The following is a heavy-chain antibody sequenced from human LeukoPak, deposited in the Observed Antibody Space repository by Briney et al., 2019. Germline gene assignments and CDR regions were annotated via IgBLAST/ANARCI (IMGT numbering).Heavy chain of an antibody. V-gene: IGHV3-23*01. J-gene: IGHJ4*02. Sequence: GGSLRLSCEGSGFIFSKYAMNWVRHAPGKGLEWVSAISATGASTYYIDSVKGRFTISRDNSNNTLYLQMNSLRAEDTARYYCAKDLWHLVRMIDHWGQGILVIAS. D-gene: IGHD6-6*01. CDR3: AKDLWHLVRMIDH. CDR2: ISATGAST. CDR1: GFIFSKYA.